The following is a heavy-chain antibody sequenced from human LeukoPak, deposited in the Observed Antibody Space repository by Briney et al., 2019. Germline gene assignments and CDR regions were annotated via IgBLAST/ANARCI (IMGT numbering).Heavy chain of an antibody. D-gene: IGHD5-18*01. CDR3: ATAYAGYASRFDY. Sequence: SETLSLTCSVSGGSISSRSYYWGWIRQPPGKGLEWIGSIYYSGNTYNNPSLKSRVTVSVGPSKNQFSLKLSSVIKAEPAVDYCATAYAGYASRFDYWGQGILVTVSS. CDR1: GGSISSRSYY. J-gene: IGHJ4*02. CDR2: IYYSGNT. V-gene: IGHV4-39*07.